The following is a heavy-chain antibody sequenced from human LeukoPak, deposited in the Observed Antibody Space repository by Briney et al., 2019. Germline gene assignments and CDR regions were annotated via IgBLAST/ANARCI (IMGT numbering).Heavy chain of an antibody. J-gene: IGHJ4*02. D-gene: IGHD4-17*01. CDR1: GGSISSYY. CDR3: ARQYGDYSIDC. CDR2: IYYSGST. Sequence: SETLSLTCTVSGGSISSYYWSWIRQPPGKGLEWIGYIYYSGSTNYNPSLKSRVTISVDTSKNQFSLKVNSVTAADTVVYYCARQYGDYSIDCWGQGTLVSVSS. V-gene: IGHV4-59*08.